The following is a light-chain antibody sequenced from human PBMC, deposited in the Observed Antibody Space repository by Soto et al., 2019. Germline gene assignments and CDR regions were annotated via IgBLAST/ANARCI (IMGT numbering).Light chain of an antibody. CDR1: QSVLYSSNNKNY. V-gene: IGKV4-1*01. CDR2: WSC. Sequence: DIVMTQSPDSLAVSLGERATINCKSSQSVLYSSNNKNYLAWYQQKPGQPPKLLIYWSCTRESGVPDLFSGSGSGTDFTLTISSLQAEDLAVYYCQQDYSTPPITFGQGTRLEI. J-gene: IGKJ5*01. CDR3: QQDYSTPPIT.